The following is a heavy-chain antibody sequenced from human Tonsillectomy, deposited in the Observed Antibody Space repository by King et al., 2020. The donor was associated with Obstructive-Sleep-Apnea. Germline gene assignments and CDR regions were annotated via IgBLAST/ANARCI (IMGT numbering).Heavy chain of an antibody. CDR3: ARFLNEYCTNGVCHDYFYYGMDV. CDR1: GYTFTSYG. Sequence: QLVQSGAEVKKPGASVKVSCKASGYTFTSYGISWVRQAPGQGLEWMGWISTYNGNTNYAQKLQGRVTMTTDTSTTTAYMYLRSLRSDATAVYYCARFLNEYCTNGVCHDYFYYGMDVWGQGTTVTVSS. CDR2: ISTYNGNT. V-gene: IGHV1-18*04. J-gene: IGHJ6*02. D-gene: IGHD2-8*01.